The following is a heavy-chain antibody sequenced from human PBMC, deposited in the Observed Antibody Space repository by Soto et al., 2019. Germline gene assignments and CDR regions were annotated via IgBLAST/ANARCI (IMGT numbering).Heavy chain of an antibody. J-gene: IGHJ6*02. CDR3: ARDTMVRGVMGDYYYYGMDV. Sequence: KTSETLSLTCTVSGGSISSYYWSWIRQPPGKGLEWIGYICYSGSTNYNPSLKSRVTISVDTSKNQFSLKLSSVTAADTAVYYCARDTMVRGVMGDYYYYGMDVWGQGTTVTVSS. D-gene: IGHD3-10*01. V-gene: IGHV4-59*01. CDR2: ICYSGST. CDR1: GGSISSYY.